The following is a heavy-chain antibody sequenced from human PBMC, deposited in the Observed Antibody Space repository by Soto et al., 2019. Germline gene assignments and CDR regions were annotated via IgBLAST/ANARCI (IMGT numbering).Heavy chain of an antibody. CDR1: GYTFKNHG. CDR3: ARDEEAAYFDY. Sequence: ASVKVSCKTSGYTFKNHGINWVRQAPGQGLEWMGWISPYNDNTNYAQKLQGRVTMTADTSTSTAYMELRSLRSDDTAVYYCARDEEAAYFDYWGQGTLVTVSS. D-gene: IGHD6-13*01. V-gene: IGHV1-18*01. J-gene: IGHJ4*02. CDR2: ISPYNDNT.